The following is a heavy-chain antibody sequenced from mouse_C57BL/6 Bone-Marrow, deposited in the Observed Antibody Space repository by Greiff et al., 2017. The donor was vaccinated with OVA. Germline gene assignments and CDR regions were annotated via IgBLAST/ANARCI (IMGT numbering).Heavy chain of an antibody. CDR3: TRLYDGYFWFAY. CDR1: GYTFTSYW. D-gene: IGHD2-3*01. J-gene: IGHJ3*01. V-gene: IGHV1-5*01. Sequence: VQLQQSGTVLARPGASVKMSCKTSGYTFTSYWMHWVKQRPGQGLEWIGAIYPGNSDTSYNQKFNGKAQLTAVTSASTAYMELSSLTTEDSAVYYCTRLYDGYFWFAYWGQGTLVTVSA. CDR2: IYPGNSDT.